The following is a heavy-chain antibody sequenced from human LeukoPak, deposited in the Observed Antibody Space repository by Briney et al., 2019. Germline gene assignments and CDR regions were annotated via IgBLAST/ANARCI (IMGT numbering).Heavy chain of an antibody. V-gene: IGHV1-69*05. CDR3: ARDMLGTVTTFDY. Sequence: GASVKVSCKASGGTFSSYAISWVRQAPGQGLEWMGRIIPIFGTANYAQKFQGRVTITTDESTSTAYMELSSLRSEDTAVYYCARDMLGTVTTFDYWGQGTLVTVSS. J-gene: IGHJ4*02. CDR1: GGTFSSYA. CDR2: IIPIFGTA. D-gene: IGHD4-17*01.